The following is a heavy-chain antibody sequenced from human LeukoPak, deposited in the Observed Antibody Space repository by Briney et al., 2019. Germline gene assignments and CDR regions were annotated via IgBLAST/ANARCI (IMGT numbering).Heavy chain of an antibody. CDR3: ARATTVTLNWFGP. J-gene: IGHJ5*02. D-gene: IGHD4-17*01. V-gene: IGHV4-59*01. Sequence: SETLSLTCTVSGGSITSYYWSWIRQPPGKGLEWIGYFYYSGSTNYNPSLKSRVTISVDTSKNQFSLRLSSVTAVDTAVYYCARATTVTLNWFGPWGQGTLVTVSS. CDR2: FYYSGST. CDR1: GGSITSYY.